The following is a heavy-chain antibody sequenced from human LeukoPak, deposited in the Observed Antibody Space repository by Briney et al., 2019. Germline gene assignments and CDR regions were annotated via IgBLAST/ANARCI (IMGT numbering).Heavy chain of an antibody. V-gene: IGHV3-23*01. CDR3: ARDWSRSVTSSHFQH. CDR1: GFTFSDYA. J-gene: IGHJ1*01. D-gene: IGHD3-3*01. CDR2: ISSSGVRT. Sequence: GGSLRLSCAASGFTFSDYAMTWVRQAPGRGLEWVSGISSSGVRTYYADSVQGRFTSSRHNSGNTLYLQMNSLRAEGTALYYCARDWSRSVTSSHFQHWGQGTLVVVSS.